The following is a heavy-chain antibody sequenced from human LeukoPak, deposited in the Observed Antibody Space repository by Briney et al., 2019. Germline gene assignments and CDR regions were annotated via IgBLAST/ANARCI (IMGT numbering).Heavy chain of an antibody. D-gene: IGHD3-22*01. CDR2: IYYSGST. J-gene: IGHJ3*02. Sequence: SETPALNCHVSGGSISSGGYYWSWIRQHPGKGLEWIGDIYYSGSTYYNPSLKSRVTISVDTSKNQFSLKLSSVTAADTAVYYCAREDYDSSGYMFGGAFDIWGQGTMVTVSS. CDR3: AREDYDSSGYMFGGAFDI. CDR1: GGSISSGGYY. V-gene: IGHV4-31*03.